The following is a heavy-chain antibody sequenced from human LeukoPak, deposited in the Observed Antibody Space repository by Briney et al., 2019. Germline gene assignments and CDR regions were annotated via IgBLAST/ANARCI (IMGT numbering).Heavy chain of an antibody. CDR3: ARLNYDFWSGPTGYYGMDV. Sequence: SETLSLTCTVSGGSISSSSYYWGWIRQPPGKGLEWIGSIYYSGSTYYNPSLKSRVTISVDTSKNQFSLKLSSVTAADTAVYYCARLNYDFWSGPTGYYGMDVWGQGTTVTVSS. CDR2: IYYSGST. D-gene: IGHD3-3*01. J-gene: IGHJ6*02. V-gene: IGHV4-39*01. CDR1: GGSISSSSYY.